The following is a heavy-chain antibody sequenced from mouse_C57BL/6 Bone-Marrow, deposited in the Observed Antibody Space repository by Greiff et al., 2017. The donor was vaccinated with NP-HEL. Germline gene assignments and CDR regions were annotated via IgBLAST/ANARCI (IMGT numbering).Heavy chain of an antibody. D-gene: IGHD1-1*01. CDR3: ARHGSSGDWYFDV. CDR1: GYTFTSYD. Sequence: VQLQQSGPELVKPGASVKLSCKASGYTFTSYDINWVKQRPGQGLEWIGWIYPRDGSTKYNEKFKGKATLTVDTSSSTAYMELHSLASEDSAVYFCARHGSSGDWYFDVWGTGTTVTVSS. CDR2: IYPRDGST. V-gene: IGHV1-85*01. J-gene: IGHJ1*03.